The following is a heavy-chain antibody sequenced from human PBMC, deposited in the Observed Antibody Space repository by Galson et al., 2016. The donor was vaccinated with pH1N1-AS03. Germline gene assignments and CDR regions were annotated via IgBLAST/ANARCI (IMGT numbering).Heavy chain of an antibody. D-gene: IGHD6-13*01. V-gene: IGHV3-64*01. J-gene: IGHJ4*02. CDR1: GFTFSSYA. CDR2: ISGNGFST. CDR3: ARGPVSYSNYWFPPPDY. Sequence: SLRLSCAASGFTFSSYAMFWVRQAPGKGLEYVSAISGNGFSTCYARSVKDRFTISRDNSKNTLFLQMGILRPEDMAVYYFARGPVSYSNYWFPPPDYWGQGTLVTVSS.